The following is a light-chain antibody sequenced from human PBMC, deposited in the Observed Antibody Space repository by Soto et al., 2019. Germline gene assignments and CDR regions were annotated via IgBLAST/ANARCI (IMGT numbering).Light chain of an antibody. CDR1: QSISSW. V-gene: IGKV1-5*03. CDR3: QQYNTYPWT. J-gene: IGKJ1*01. Sequence: DIQMTQSPSTLSASVGDRVTITCRASQSISSWLAWYQQRPGKAPNLLIYKASSLESGVPSRFSGSGSGTEFTLTISGLQPDDFESYYCQQYNTYPWTFGQGTKVEIK. CDR2: KAS.